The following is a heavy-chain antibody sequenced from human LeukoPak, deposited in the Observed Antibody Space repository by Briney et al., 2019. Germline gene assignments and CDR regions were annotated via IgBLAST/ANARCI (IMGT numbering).Heavy chain of an antibody. J-gene: IGHJ4*02. CDR3: ARGRITVGATVY. CDR2: MNPNSGNT. V-gene: IGHV1-8*01. Sequence: GASVKVSCKASGYTFTSYDINWVRQATGQGLEWMGWMNPNSGNTGYAQKFQDRVTMTRNTSISTAYMELSSLRSEDTAVYYCARGRITVGATVYWGQGTLVTVSS. D-gene: IGHD1-26*01. CDR1: GYTFTSYD.